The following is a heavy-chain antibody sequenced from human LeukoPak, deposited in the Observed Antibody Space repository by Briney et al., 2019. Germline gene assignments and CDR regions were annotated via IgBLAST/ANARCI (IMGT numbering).Heavy chain of an antibody. J-gene: IGHJ4*02. Sequence: ASVKVSCKASGYTFSSYGIGWVRQAPGQGLEWMGWIGVYDGNTNYAQKVQDRVTMTTDTSTSTAYMELRSLRFDDTAVYYCARWWDYCSGGSCLVTDSWGQGTLVTVSS. CDR1: GYTFSSYG. CDR2: IGVYDGNT. V-gene: IGHV1-18*01. CDR3: ARWWDYCSGGSCLVTDS. D-gene: IGHD2-15*01.